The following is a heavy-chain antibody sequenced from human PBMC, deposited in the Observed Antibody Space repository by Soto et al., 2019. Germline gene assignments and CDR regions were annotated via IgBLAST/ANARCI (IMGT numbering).Heavy chain of an antibody. J-gene: IGHJ4*02. CDR2: IWYDGSNK. CDR1: GFTFSSYG. V-gene: IGHV3-33*01. CDR3: ARETSYYFDY. Sequence: SVGSLRLSCAASGFTFSSYGMHWVRQAPGKGLEWVAVIWYDGSNKYYADSVKGRFTISRDNSKNTLYLQMNSLRAEGTAVYYCARETSYYFDYWGQGTLVTVSS.